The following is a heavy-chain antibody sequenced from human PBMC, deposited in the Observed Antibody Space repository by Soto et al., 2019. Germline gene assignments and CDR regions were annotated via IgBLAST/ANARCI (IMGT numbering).Heavy chain of an antibody. J-gene: IGHJ4*02. D-gene: IGHD6-13*01. CDR2: INHSGST. Sequence: PSETLSLTCAVYGGSFSGYYWSWIRQPPGKGLEWFGEINHSGSTNYNPSLKSRVTISVDTSKNQFSLKLSSVTAADTAVYYCARGRIAAAGTKEVSVGTDFDYWGQGTLVTVSS. CDR3: ARGRIAAAGTKEVSVGTDFDY. V-gene: IGHV4-34*01. CDR1: GGSFSGYY.